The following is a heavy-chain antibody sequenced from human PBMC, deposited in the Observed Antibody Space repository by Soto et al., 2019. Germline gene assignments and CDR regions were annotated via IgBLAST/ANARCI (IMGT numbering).Heavy chain of an antibody. CDR2: INPNSGGT. CDR1: GYTFTGYY. CDR3: AREGPGYCSGGSCYHYYGMDV. Sequence: QVQLVQSGAEVKKPGASVKVSCKASGYTFTGYYMHWVRQAPGQGLEWMGWINPNSGGTNYAQKFQGWVTMTRDTSISTAYMELSRLRSDDTAVYYCAREGPGYCSGGSCYHYYGMDVWGQGTKVTVSS. V-gene: IGHV1-2*04. D-gene: IGHD2-15*01. J-gene: IGHJ6*02.